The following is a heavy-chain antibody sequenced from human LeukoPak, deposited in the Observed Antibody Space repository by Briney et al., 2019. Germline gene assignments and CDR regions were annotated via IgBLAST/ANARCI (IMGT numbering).Heavy chain of an antibody. V-gene: IGHV4-34*01. CDR2: INHSGST. Sequence: PSETLSLTCAVYGGSFSGYYWSWIRQPTGKGLEWIGEINHSGSTNYNPSLKSRVTISVDTSKNQFSLKLSSVTAADTAVYYCARDLYGSRDYWGQGTLVTVSS. CDR3: ARDLYGSRDY. D-gene: IGHD3-10*01. J-gene: IGHJ4*02. CDR1: GGSFSGYY.